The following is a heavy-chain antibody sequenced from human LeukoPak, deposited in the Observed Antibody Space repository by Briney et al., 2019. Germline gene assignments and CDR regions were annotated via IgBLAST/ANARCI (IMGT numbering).Heavy chain of an antibody. CDR2: ISAYNGNT. CDR1: GYTFTSYG. V-gene: IGHV1-18*01. D-gene: IGHD5-24*01. CDR3: ARVNRRWPTIEAFDI. J-gene: IGHJ3*02. Sequence: ASVKVSCKASGYTFTSYGISWVRQAPGQGLEWMGWISAYNGNTNYAQKLQGRVTMTTDTSTSTAYMELRSLRSDDTAVYYCARVNRRWPTIEAFDIWGQGTMVTASS.